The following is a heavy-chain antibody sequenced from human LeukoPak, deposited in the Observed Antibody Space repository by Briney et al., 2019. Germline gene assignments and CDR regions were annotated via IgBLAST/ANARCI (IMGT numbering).Heavy chain of an antibody. D-gene: IGHD3-10*01. V-gene: IGHV3-33*06. CDR3: AKDAGTITMVWYYFDY. CDR2: IWYDGNNK. Sequence: PGKSLRLSCAASGFIFSSYGMHWVRQAPGKGLEWVAVIWYDGNNKYYADSVKGRITISRDNSKNTLYLQMNSLRAEDTAVYYCAKDAGTITMVWYYFDYWGQGTLVTVSS. J-gene: IGHJ4*02. CDR1: GFIFSSYG.